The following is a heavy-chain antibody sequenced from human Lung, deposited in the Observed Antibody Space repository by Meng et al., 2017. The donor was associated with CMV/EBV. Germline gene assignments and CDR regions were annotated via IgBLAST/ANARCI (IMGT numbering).Heavy chain of an antibody. CDR3: AKENYDSSGDDAFDI. CDR1: GGSIGSSSYY. J-gene: IGHJ3*02. D-gene: IGHD3-22*01. V-gene: IGHV4-39*07. Sequence: SETLSLXCTVSGGSIGSSSYYWGWIRQPPGKGLEWIGSIYYSGSTYYNPSLKSRVTMSVDTSKNQFSLKLSSVTAADTAVYYCAKENYDSSGDDAFDIWGQGTMVTVSS. CDR2: IYYSGST.